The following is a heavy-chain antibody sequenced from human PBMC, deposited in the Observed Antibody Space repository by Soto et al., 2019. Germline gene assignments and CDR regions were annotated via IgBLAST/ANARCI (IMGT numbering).Heavy chain of an antibody. CDR3: ARAGGCCFVY. D-gene: IGHD3-10*01. J-gene: IGHJ4*02. CDR1: EFTFSSYS. V-gene: IGHV4-59*01. CDR2: IYYSGST. Sequence: PGVSLRLSCSASEFTFSSYSMHWFRQAPGKGLEWIGYIYYSGSTNYNPSLKSRVTISVDTSKNQFSLKLSSVTAADTAVYYCARAGGCCFVYWGQGPLGTVSS.